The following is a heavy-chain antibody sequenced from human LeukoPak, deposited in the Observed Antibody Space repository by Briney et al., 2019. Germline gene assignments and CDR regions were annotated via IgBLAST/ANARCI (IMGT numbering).Heavy chain of an antibody. CDR3: ARQGGSGSYYSNWFDP. J-gene: IGHJ5*02. D-gene: IGHD3-10*01. CDR2: IYRSGVT. CDR1: GYSISSGYH. V-gene: IGHV4-38-2*01. Sequence: SETLSLTCSVSGYSISSGYHWGWIRLPPGKGLEWIGNIYRSGVTYYKPSLRSRVTISVDMSKNHFSLRLSSVTAADTAVYYCARQGGSGSYYSNWFDPWGQGTLVTVSS.